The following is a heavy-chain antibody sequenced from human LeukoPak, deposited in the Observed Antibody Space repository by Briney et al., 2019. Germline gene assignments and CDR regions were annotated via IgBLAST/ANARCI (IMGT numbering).Heavy chain of an antibody. J-gene: IGHJ4*02. CDR2: INHSGST. Sequence: SETLSLTCAVYGGSFSGYYWSWIRQPPGKGLEWIGGINHSGSTNYNPSLKSRATISVDTSKNQFSLKLSSVTAADTAVYYCARHGSGHDYWGLGTLVTASS. V-gene: IGHV4-34*01. CDR3: ARHGSGHDY. D-gene: IGHD3-10*01. CDR1: GGSFSGYY.